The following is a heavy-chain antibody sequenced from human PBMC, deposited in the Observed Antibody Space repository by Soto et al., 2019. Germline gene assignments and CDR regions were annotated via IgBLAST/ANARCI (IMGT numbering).Heavy chain of an antibody. V-gene: IGHV3-33*01. D-gene: IGHD1-26*01. CDR1: GFTFSSSG. CDR2: IWYDGSNR. J-gene: IGHJ4*02. CDR3: ARVRGGTQSFDY. Sequence: GGSLRLSCAASGFTFSSSGMHWVRQAPGKGLEWVAVIWYDGSNRYYADSVKGRFTISRDNSENTLYLQMNSLRAEDTAVYYCARVRGGTQSFDYWGQGTLVTVSS.